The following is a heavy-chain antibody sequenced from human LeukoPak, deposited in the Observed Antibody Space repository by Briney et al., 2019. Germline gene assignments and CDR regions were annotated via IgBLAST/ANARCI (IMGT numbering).Heavy chain of an antibody. D-gene: IGHD5-18*01. Sequence: ASVKVSCKASGYTFTSYGISWVRQAPGQGLEWMGWISAYNGNTNYAQKLQGRVTMTTDTSTSTAYMELRSLRSDDTAVYYCARGGYSYGYAYFDYYMDVWGKGTTVTVSS. V-gene: IGHV1-18*01. CDR2: ISAYNGNT. CDR3: ARGGYSYGYAYFDYYMDV. J-gene: IGHJ6*03. CDR1: GYTFTSYG.